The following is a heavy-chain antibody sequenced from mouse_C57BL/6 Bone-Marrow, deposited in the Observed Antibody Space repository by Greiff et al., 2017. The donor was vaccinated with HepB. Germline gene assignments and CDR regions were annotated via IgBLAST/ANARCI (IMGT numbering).Heavy chain of an antibody. J-gene: IGHJ1*03. CDR2: INPYNGGT. D-gene: IGHD2-4*01. V-gene: IGHV1-19*01. CDR3: RRAWGLRRTHWSIDG. CDR1: GYTFTDYY. Sequence: EVQLQQSGPVLVKPGASVKMSCKASGYTFTDYYMNWVKQSHGKSLEWIGVINPYNGGTSYNQKFKGKATLTVDKSSSTAYMELNSLTSEDSAVYYCRRAWGLRRTHWSIDGWGKGTTVTVSS.